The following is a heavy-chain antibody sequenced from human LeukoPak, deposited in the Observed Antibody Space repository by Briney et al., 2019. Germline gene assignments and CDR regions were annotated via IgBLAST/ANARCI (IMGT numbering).Heavy chain of an antibody. CDR3: AKDLSGFFDH. CDR2: ISGSSSQI. D-gene: IGHD3-10*01. CDR1: GFTFSSYT. V-gene: IGHV3-21*04. J-gene: IGHJ4*02. Sequence: GGSLRLSCSASGFTFSSYTMNWVRQAPGKGLEWVSSISGSSSQIHYADSVKGRFTISRDNSKRTLDLQMSSLRAEDTAVYFCAKDLSGFFDHWGQGTLVTVSS.